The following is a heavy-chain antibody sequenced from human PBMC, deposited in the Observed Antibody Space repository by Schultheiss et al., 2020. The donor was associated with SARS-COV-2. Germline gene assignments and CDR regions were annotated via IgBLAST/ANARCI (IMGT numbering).Heavy chain of an antibody. Sequence: GESLKISCAASGFTFSSYAMHWFRQAPGKGLEWVAVISYDGSNKYYADSVKGRFTISRDNSKNTLYLQMNSLRAEDTAVYYCARVYYDFWSGPATLDYWGQGTLVTVSS. CDR2: ISYDGSNK. J-gene: IGHJ4*02. D-gene: IGHD3-3*01. CDR3: ARVYYDFWSGPATLDY. CDR1: GFTFSSYA. V-gene: IGHV3-30*04.